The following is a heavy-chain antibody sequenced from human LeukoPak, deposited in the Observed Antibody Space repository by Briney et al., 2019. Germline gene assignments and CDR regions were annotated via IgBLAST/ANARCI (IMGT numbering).Heavy chain of an antibody. CDR2: INPSGGST. CDR1: GYTFTSYY. Sequence: ASVKVSCKASGYTFTSYYIHWVRQTPGQGLEGMGIINPSGGSTNYAQKFQGRVTMTRDTSTSTVYMELSSLRSEDTAVYYCARGSHVRLYDSPNGFDYWGQGTLVTVSS. D-gene: IGHD3-22*01. V-gene: IGHV1-46*01. J-gene: IGHJ4*02. CDR3: ARGSHVRLYDSPNGFDY.